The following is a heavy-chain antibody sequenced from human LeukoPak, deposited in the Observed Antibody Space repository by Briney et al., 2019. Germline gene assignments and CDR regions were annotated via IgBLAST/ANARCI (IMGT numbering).Heavy chain of an antibody. CDR2: IYYSGST. CDR3: ARAEEWLPDFDY. J-gene: IGHJ4*02. V-gene: IGHV4-59*01. CDR1: GGSISSYY. D-gene: IGHD5-18*01. Sequence: SETLSLTCTVSGGSISSYYWSWIRQPPGKGLEWIGYIYYSGSTNYNPSLKSRVSISVDTSKNQFSLKLSSVTAADTAVYYCARAEEWLPDFDYWGQGTLVTVSS.